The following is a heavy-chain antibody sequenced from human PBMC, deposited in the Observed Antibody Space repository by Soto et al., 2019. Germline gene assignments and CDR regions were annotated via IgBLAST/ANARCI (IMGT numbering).Heavy chain of an antibody. CDR3: ARDDDYPDNALDY. D-gene: IGHD4-17*01. CDR1: GFTFSNYG. Sequence: QVQLAESGGGVVQPGRSLRLSCEATGFTFSNYGMHWVRQAPGKGLEWVAVILKDGSDQKYADTMKGRFTISRDNSKNTLYLHMNSLGAEFTAVYYCARDDDYPDNALDYWGQGTLVSVSS. J-gene: IGHJ4*02. V-gene: IGHV3-33*01. CDR2: ILKDGSDQ.